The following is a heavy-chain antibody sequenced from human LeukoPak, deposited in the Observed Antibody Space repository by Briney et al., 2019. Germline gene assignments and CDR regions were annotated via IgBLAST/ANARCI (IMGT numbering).Heavy chain of an antibody. Sequence: SETLSLTCTVSGGSISSNSFHWVWIRQPPGKGLEWIGSIYYSGSSYYNPSLKSRLTMSVDTSKNQCSLKLSSVTAADTAVYFCARLTSTCSGGSCYQYYFDYWGQGTLVTVSS. V-gene: IGHV4-39*01. D-gene: IGHD2-15*01. CDR3: ARLTSTCSGGSCYQYYFDY. CDR2: IYYSGSS. J-gene: IGHJ4*02. CDR1: GGSISSNSFH.